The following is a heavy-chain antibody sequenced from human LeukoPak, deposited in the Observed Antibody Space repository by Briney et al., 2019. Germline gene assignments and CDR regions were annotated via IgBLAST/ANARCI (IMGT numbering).Heavy chain of an antibody. CDR2: INEDGSKI. CDR1: GFRLDNYW. V-gene: IGHV3-7*05. CDR3: ARWSHVSGRWFLDN. D-gene: IGHD3-10*01. Sequence: GGSLRLSCEASGFRLDNYWMTWVRQAPGKGLEWVADINEDGSKIYSLDSVKGRFTISRDNAKNSLSLQLNTLRAEDTAVYYCARWSHVSGRWFLDNWGRGTLVSVSS. J-gene: IGHJ4*02.